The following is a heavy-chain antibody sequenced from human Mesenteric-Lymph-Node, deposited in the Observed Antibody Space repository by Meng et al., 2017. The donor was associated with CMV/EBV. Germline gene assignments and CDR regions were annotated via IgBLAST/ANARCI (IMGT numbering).Heavy chain of an antibody. V-gene: IGHV4-61*01. D-gene: IGHD1-1*01. Sequence: VSGGSVSSGSYYWSWIRQPPGKGLEWIGYIYYSGSTNYNPSLKSRVTIPVDTSKNQFSLKLSSVTAADTAVYYCARATERPNYFDYWGQGTLVTVSS. CDR3: ARATERPNYFDY. J-gene: IGHJ4*02. CDR1: GGSVSSGSYY. CDR2: IYYSGST.